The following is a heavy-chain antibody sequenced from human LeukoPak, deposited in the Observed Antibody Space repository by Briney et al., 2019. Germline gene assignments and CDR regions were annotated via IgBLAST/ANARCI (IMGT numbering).Heavy chain of an antibody. D-gene: IGHD3-16*01. CDR1: GGTFSSYA. CDR2: IIPIFGTA. J-gene: IGHJ4*02. Sequence: ASVKVSCKASGGTFSSYAISWVRQAPGQGLEWMGGIIPIFGTANYAQKFQGRVTITADESTSTAYMELSSLRSEDTAVYYCAREGAPLGLRLGEFYYWGQGTLVTVSS. V-gene: IGHV1-69*01. CDR3: AREGAPLGLRLGEFYY.